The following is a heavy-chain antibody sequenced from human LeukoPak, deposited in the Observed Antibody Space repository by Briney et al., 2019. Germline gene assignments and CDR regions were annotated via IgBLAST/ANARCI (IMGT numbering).Heavy chain of an antibody. J-gene: IGHJ4*02. Sequence: PSGTLSLTCAVSGGSISSSNWWSWVRQPPGKGLEWIGEIYHSGSTNYNPSLKSRVTISVDTSKNQFSLKLSSVTAADTAVYYCAREEQWLVYYFDYWGQGTLVTVSS. CDR1: GGSISSSNW. V-gene: IGHV4-4*02. CDR3: AREEQWLVYYFDY. CDR2: IYHSGST. D-gene: IGHD6-19*01.